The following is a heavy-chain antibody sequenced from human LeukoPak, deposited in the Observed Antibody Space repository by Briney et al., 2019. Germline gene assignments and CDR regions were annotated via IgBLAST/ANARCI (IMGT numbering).Heavy chain of an antibody. D-gene: IGHD1-26*01. V-gene: IGHV3-23*01. J-gene: IGHJ4*02. Sequence: GGSLRLSCAASGFTFTSYSMNWVRQAPGKGLEWVSTISGGGGSTYYADSVKARFTISRDNSKNTLYLQVNSLRAEDTAVYYCAKGGKWDVTPFDYWGQGTLVTVSS. CDR2: ISGGGGST. CDR1: GFTFTSYS. CDR3: AKGGKWDVTPFDY.